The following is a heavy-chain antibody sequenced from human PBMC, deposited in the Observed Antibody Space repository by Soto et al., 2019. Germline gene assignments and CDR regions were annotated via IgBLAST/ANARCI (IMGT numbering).Heavy chain of an antibody. J-gene: IGHJ4*02. Sequence: GSLRLSCAASGFTFSSYSMSWVRQAPGKGLEWVAKIMQDGSEKYYVDSVKGRFTISRDNAKSSLYLEMNSLTAGDTAVYYCAKMVAATPVDYWGQGTLVTVSS. V-gene: IGHV3-7*01. CDR1: GFTFSSYS. CDR2: IMQDGSEK. D-gene: IGHD2-15*01. CDR3: AKMVAATPVDY.